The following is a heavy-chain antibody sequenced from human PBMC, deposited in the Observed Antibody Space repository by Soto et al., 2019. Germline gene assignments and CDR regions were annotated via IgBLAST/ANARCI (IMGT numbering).Heavy chain of an antibody. CDR3: ARVTAGSGSYQIDL. Sequence: QLVESGGGLVKPGGSLRLSCVASGFPFSSFSLNWIRQAPGKGLEWVSSIGRVSTYIYYADSVRGRFTVSRDNAKNSVYLQMNGLTAEDSGIYYWARVTAGSGSYQIDLWGQGTLVTGSS. CDR1: GFPFSSFS. D-gene: IGHD3-10*01. V-gene: IGHV3-21*02. J-gene: IGHJ4*02. CDR2: IGRVSTYI.